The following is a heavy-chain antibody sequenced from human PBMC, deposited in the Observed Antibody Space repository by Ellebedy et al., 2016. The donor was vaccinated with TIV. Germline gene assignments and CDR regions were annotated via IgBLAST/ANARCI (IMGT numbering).Heavy chain of an antibody. Sequence: GESLKISXATSGFSFESFAMHWVRQAPGQGLEWMGVITPSGDATTYAQTFQGRFTMTRDTSTSTLYMELSILSSDDTAVYYCARGQYPAKKNFDFWGQGTLVTVSS. D-gene: IGHD2/OR15-2a*01. CDR3: ARGQYPAKKNFDF. CDR2: ITPSGDAT. V-gene: IGHV1-46*02. CDR1: GFSFESFA. J-gene: IGHJ4*02.